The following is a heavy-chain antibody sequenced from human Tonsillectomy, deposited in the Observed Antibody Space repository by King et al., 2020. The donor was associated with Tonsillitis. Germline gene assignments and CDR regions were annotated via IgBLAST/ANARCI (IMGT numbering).Heavy chain of an antibody. CDR2: IKQDGSEK. CDR1: GFTFNHYW. V-gene: IGHV3-7*01. J-gene: IGHJ6*02. CDR3: ARDGRPRSRYYYGMDV. D-gene: IGHD6-6*01. Sequence: VQLVESGGGLVQPGGSLRLSCAASGFTFNHYWMSWVRQAPGKGLEWVANIKQDGSEKYYVDSVKGRFTISRDNAENSLYLQMNSLRDEDAAVYYCARDGRPRSRYYYGMDVWGQGTTVSVSS.